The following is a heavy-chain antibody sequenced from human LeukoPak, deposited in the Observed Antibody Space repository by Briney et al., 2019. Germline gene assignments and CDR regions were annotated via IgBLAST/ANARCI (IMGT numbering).Heavy chain of an antibody. D-gene: IGHD3-10*01. J-gene: IGHJ5*02. Sequence: GGSLRLSCAASGFTFSSYSMNWVRQAPGKGLEWVSSISSSSSYIYYADSVKGRFTISRDNAKNSLYLQMNSLRAEDTAVYYCARSGVQGVIFHNWFDPWGQGTLVTVSS. CDR3: ARSGVQGVIFHNWFDP. CDR1: GFTFSSYS. V-gene: IGHV3-21*01. CDR2: ISSSSSYI.